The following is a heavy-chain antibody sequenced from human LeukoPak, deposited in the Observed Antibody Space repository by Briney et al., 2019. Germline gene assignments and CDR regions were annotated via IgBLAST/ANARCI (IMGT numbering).Heavy chain of an antibody. CDR2: IYNIRTT. CDR1: GGSVTSNNFH. D-gene: IGHD3-10*01. J-gene: IGHJ3*02. Sequence: SETLSLTCTVSGGSVTSNNFHWGWIRQPPGKGLEWIGIIYNIRTTSYSPSLKSRVTISVDTSKNQFSLKMTSMTAADTAMYFCARRMIMVRDAFDRWGPGTMVTVSS. CDR3: ARRMIMVRDAFDR. V-gene: IGHV4-39*07.